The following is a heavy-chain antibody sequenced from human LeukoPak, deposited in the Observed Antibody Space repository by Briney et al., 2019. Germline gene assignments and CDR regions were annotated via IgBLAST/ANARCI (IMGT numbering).Heavy chain of an antibody. D-gene: IGHD3-16*01. CDR3: ARDRGRATFYYYMDV. CDR1: GYTFTSYA. J-gene: IGHJ6*03. CDR2: INPNSGGT. Sequence: ASVKVSCKASGYTFTSYAMNWVRQAPGQGLEWVGWINPNSGGTNYAQKFQGRVTMTRDTSISTAYMELSRLRSDDTAVYYCARDRGRATFYYYMDVWGKGTTVTVSS. V-gene: IGHV1-2*02.